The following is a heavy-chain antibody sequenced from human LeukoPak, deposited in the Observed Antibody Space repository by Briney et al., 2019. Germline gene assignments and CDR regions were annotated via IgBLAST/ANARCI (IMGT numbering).Heavy chain of an antibody. Sequence: PGGSLRLSCAASGFTFSSYGMHWVRQAPGKGLEWVAVISNDGSNEFYADSVKGRFTISRDTSKNTLCLQMNSLRTEDTAVYYCARDYSIPPAAGSLYNWFAPWGQGTLVTVSS. J-gene: IGHJ5*02. CDR3: ARDYSIPPAAGSLYNWFAP. CDR1: GFTFSSYG. CDR2: ISNDGSNE. D-gene: IGHD6-13*01. V-gene: IGHV3-30*03.